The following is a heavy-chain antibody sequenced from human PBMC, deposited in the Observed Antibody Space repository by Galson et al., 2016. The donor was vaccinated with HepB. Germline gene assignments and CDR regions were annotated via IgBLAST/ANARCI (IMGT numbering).Heavy chain of an antibody. CDR3: AKGAPYYYDSSGYYGPGDF. V-gene: IGHV3-23*01. J-gene: IGHJ4*02. Sequence: LRLSCAASGFTFSGYALNWVRQAPGKGLEWVSTISGRGGGTYYADSVKGRFTISRDNSKNTLFLQMNSLRAEDTARYYCAKGAPYYYDSSGYYGPGDFWGQGTQVTVSS. D-gene: IGHD3-22*01. CDR1: GFTFSGYA. CDR2: ISGRGGGT.